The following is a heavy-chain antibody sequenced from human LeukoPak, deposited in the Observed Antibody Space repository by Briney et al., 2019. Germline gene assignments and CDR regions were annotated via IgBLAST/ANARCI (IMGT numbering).Heavy chain of an antibody. CDR3: AKDAPYSSSWYSLYYYYGMDV. J-gene: IGHJ6*02. D-gene: IGHD6-13*01. CDR1: GFTFSSYA. Sequence: GGSLRLSCAASGFTFSSYAMSWVRQAPGKGLEWVSAISGSGGSTYYADSVKGRFTISRDNSKNTLYLQMNSLRAEDTAVYYCAKDAPYSSSWYSLYYYYGMDVWGQGTTVTVSS. V-gene: IGHV3-23*01. CDR2: ISGSGGST.